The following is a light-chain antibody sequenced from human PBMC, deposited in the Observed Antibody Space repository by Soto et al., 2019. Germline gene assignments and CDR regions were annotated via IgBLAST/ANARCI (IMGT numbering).Light chain of an antibody. CDR1: QSLVHSDGNTY. CDR3: MQGTHSYT. CDR2: KVS. J-gene: IGKJ2*01. Sequence: DVVMTQSQLSLPVTLGQPASISCRSSQSLVHSDGNTYLSWFQQRPGQSPRRLLYKVSKRDSGVPDRFSGSGSGTDFTLKIGRVEAEDVGIYYCMQGTHSYTFGQGTRLDIK. V-gene: IGKV2-30*02.